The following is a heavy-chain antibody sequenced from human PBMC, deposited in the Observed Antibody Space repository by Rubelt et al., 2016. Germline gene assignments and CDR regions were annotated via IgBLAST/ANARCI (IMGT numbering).Heavy chain of an antibody. CDR2: ISSSSAYI. J-gene: IGHJ4*02. V-gene: IGHV3-21*01. Sequence: EVQLVESGGGLVKPGGSLRLSCAASGFTFSSYTMNWVRQAPGKGLEWVSSISSSSAYIYYADSVKGRFTISRDNSRNTLLLQMNSLRTEDTAVYHCARGNSGSYFSYPYDYWGQGTLVTASS. D-gene: IGHD1-26*01. CDR3: ARGNSGSYFSYPYDY. CDR1: GFTFSSYT.